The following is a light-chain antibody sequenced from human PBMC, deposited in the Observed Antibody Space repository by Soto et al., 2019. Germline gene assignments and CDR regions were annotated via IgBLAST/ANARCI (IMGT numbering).Light chain of an antibody. Sequence: EIVLTQSPGTLSLSPGEGATLSCRASQSVSSSYIAWYQQRPGQTPSLLIYGASTRATGIPDRFSGSGSGTQFTLTMSRLEHGDFAVYYFQNFGGTTFTFGQGTRLESK. V-gene: IGKV3-20*01. J-gene: IGKJ5*01. CDR2: GAS. CDR1: QSVSSSY. CDR3: QNFGGTTFT.